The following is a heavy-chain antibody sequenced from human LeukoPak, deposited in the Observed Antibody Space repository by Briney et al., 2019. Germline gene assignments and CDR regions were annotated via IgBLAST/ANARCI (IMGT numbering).Heavy chain of an antibody. V-gene: IGHV4-39*01. CDR1: GDSISINYN. CDR3: VRHRQWLLFPDY. Sequence: SETLSLTCTVSGDSISINYNWGWIRQPPGKGLEWIGSIFYSGATYYSPSLKRRVTISVDKSKNQFSLKLSSMTAADTAVYYCVRHRQWLLFPDYWGQGTLVTVSS. J-gene: IGHJ4*02. D-gene: IGHD6-19*01. CDR2: IFYSGAT.